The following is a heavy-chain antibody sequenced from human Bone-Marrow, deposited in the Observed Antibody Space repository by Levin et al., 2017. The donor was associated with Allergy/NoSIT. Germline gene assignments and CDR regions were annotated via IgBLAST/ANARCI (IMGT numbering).Heavy chain of an antibody. J-gene: IGHJ4*02. CDR2: ISWNSGSI. D-gene: IGHD4-17*01. CDR1: GFTFDDYA. Sequence: GGSLRLSCAASGFTFDDYAMHWVRQAPGKGLEWVSGISWNSGSIGYADSVKGRFTISRDNAKNSLYLQMNSLRAEDTALYYCAKDYGDYLGFDYWGQGTLVTVSS. CDR3: AKDYGDYLGFDY. V-gene: IGHV3-9*01.